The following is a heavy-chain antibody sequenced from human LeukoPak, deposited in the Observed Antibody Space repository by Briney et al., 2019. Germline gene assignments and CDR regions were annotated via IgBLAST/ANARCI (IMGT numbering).Heavy chain of an antibody. D-gene: IGHD1-26*01. V-gene: IGHV3-23*01. CDR3: AKDLGVGATPEYFQH. J-gene: IGHJ1*01. Sequence: GGSLRLSCAASGFTFSSYAMSWVRQAPGKGLEWVSAMSGSGGSTYYADSVKGRFTISRDNSKNTLYLQMNSLRAEDTAVYYCAKDLGVGATPEYFQHWGQGTLVTVSS. CDR1: GFTFSSYA. CDR2: MSGSGGST.